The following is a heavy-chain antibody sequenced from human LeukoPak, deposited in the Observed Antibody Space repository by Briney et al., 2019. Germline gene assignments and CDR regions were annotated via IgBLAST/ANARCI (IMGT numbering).Heavy chain of an antibody. CDR3: ARGGIAAASDWFDP. Sequence: SETLSLTCAVYGGSFSGYYWSWIRQPPGKGLEWLGEINHSGSTNYNPSLKSRVTISVDTSKNQFSLKLSSVTAADTAVYYCARGGIAAASDWFDPWGQGTLVTVSS. D-gene: IGHD6-13*01. CDR2: INHSGST. CDR1: GGSFSGYY. V-gene: IGHV4-34*01. J-gene: IGHJ5*02.